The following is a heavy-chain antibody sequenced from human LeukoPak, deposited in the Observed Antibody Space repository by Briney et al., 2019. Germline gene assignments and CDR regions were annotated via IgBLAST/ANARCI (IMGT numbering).Heavy chain of an antibody. CDR2: IRYDGTSK. CDR3: AKETRGSYSDY. D-gene: IGHD1-26*01. V-gene: IGHV3-30*02. Sequence: GGSLRLSCAASGFTFSSSGMHWVRQAPGKGLEWVAFIRYDGTSKYYADSVKGRFTISRDNSKNTVYVQMNSLRAEDTAVYYCAKETRGSYSDYWGQGTLVTVSS. J-gene: IGHJ4*02. CDR1: GFTFSSSG.